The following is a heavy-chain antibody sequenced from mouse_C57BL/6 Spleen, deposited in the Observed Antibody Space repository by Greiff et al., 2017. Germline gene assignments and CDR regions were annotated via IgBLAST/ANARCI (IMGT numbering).Heavy chain of an antibody. V-gene: IGHV1-42*01. D-gene: IGHD1-1*01. Sequence: VQLQQSGPELVKPGASVKISCKASGYSFTGYYMNWVKQSPEKSLEWIGEINPSTGGTTYNQKFKAKATLTVDKSSSTAYMQLKSLTSEDSAVYYCASHYYGRSYWGQGTTLTVSS. CDR2: INPSTGGT. CDR3: ASHYYGRSY. J-gene: IGHJ2*01. CDR1: GYSFTGYY.